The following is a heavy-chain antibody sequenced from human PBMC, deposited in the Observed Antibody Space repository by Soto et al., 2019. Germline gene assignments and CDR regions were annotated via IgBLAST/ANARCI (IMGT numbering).Heavy chain of an antibody. V-gene: IGHV6-1*01. CDR1: GDSVSSNSAA. CDR2: TYYRSKWYN. Sequence: QVQLQQSGPGLVKPSQTLSLTCAISGDSVSSNSAAWNWIRQSPSRGLEWLGRTYYRSKWYNDCAVYVKSRITIHPDTSKNQFSLQLNSVTPEDTAVYYCARDPGYSHKRHYYYGMDVWGQGTTVTVSS. CDR3: ARDPGYSHKRHYYYGMDV. J-gene: IGHJ6*02. D-gene: IGHD6-13*01.